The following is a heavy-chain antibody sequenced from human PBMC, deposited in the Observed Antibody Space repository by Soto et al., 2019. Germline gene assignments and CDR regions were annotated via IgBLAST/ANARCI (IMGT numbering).Heavy chain of an antibody. V-gene: IGHV4-34*01. CDR2: INHSGST. J-gene: IGHJ5*02. CDR3: AREGVTMVRGVILNWFDP. CDR1: GGSFSGYY. D-gene: IGHD3-10*01. Sequence: AETLSLTCAVYGGSFSGYYWSWIRQPPGKGLEWMGEINHSGSTNYNPSLKSRVTRSLDTSREQFALRLSSVTAADTSVYYCAREGVTMVRGVILNWFDPWGQGTLVTVS.